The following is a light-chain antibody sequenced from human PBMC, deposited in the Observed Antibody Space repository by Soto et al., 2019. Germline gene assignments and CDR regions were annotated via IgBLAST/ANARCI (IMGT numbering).Light chain of an antibody. V-gene: IGKV3-20*01. CDR2: GAS. CDR1: QSVSSNY. J-gene: IGKJ4*01. Sequence: EIVLTQSPGTLSLSPGERVTLSCRASQSVSSNYLAWYQQKPGQAPRLLIYGASSRATGIPDRVRGSGSGTDFTLTISRLEPEDFVVYYCQQYGSSPPLTFGGGTKVDNK. CDR3: QQYGSSPPLT.